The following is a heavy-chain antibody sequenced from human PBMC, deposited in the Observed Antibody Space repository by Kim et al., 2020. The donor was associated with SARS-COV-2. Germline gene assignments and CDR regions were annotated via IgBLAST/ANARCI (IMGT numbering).Heavy chain of an antibody. D-gene: IGHD3-22*01. CDR2: IWYDGSNK. CDR3: ARGQYYYDSSGYYLDWYFDL. Sequence: GGSLRLSCAASGFTFSSYGMHWVRQAPGKGLEWVAVIWYDGSNKYYADSVKGRFTISRDNSKNTLYLQMNSLRAEDTAVYYCARGQYYYDSSGYYLDWYFDLWGRGTLVTVSS. CDR1: GFTFSSYG. V-gene: IGHV3-33*08. J-gene: IGHJ2*01.